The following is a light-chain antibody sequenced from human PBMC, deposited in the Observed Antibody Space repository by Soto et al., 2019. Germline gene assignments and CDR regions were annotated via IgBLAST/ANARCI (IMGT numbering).Light chain of an antibody. J-gene: IGLJ3*02. V-gene: IGLV2-14*01. CDR1: SSDVGGYNY. CDR2: EVS. CDR3: SSYTSSSTLGV. Sequence: QFALTQPASVSGSPGQSITISCTGTSSDVGGYNYVSWYQQHPGKAPKLMIYEVSNRPSGVSNRFSGSKSGNTASLTISGLQAEDEADYYCSSYTSSSTLGVFGGGTELTVL.